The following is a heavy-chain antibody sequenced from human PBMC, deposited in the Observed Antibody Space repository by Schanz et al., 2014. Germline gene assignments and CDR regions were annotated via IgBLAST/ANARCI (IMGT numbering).Heavy chain of an antibody. J-gene: IGHJ4*02. V-gene: IGHV3-66*01. Sequence: VQLVESGGGLVKPGGSLRLSCAASGFSVGNKYMNWVRQAPGKGLEWVSFIYIGGNTYYADSVKGRFTISRDSSKNTLYLQMNSLRPEDTAIYYCAKNQYDDVDLSSFYFDFWGQGTLVTVSS. CDR3: AKNQYDDVDLSSFYFDF. CDR2: IYIGGNT. D-gene: IGHD3-10*02. CDR1: GFSVGNKY.